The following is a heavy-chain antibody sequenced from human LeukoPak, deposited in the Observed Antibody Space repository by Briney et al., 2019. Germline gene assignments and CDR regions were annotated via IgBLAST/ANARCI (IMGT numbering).Heavy chain of an antibody. D-gene: IGHD2-8*02. CDR1: LFTPSDFG. V-gene: IGHV3-7*01. CDR2: IKPDGSER. Sequence: PGGSLRLSSAPSLFTPSDFGMTSVRQAPGKGLEWVANIKPDGSERYHVESVKGRFSIYRENAKNSLDLQMNSLRVEDMAVYYCASYLYWWSDLGYWGQGTLVSVSA. J-gene: IGHJ4*02. CDR3: ASYLYWWSDLGY.